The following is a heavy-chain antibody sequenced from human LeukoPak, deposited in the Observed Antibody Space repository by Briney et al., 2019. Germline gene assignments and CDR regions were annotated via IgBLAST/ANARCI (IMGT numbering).Heavy chain of an antibody. CDR3: ARHPDYGDYVMDV. V-gene: IGHV5-51*01. CDR2: IYPGDSDT. J-gene: IGHJ6*04. Sequence: GESLKSSCQGSGYSFTSYWIGWARQMPGKGLEWMGIIYPGDSDTRYSPSFQGQVTISADKSISTAYLQWSSLKASDNAMYYCARHPDYGDYVMDVWAKGTTVTVPS. D-gene: IGHD4-17*01. CDR1: GYSFTSYW.